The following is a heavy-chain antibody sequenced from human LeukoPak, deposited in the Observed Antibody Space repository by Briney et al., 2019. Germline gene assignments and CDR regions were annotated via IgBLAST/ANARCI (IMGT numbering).Heavy chain of an antibody. J-gene: IGHJ6*04. CDR2: MNPNTGDT. V-gene: IGHV1-8*01. D-gene: IGHD3-10*01. CDR1: GYTFTTYD. CDR3: ARDPYYGSGRYRYGMDV. Sequence: ASVKVSCKTSGYTFTTYDINWVRQATGQGLEWMGWMNPNTGDTGYAQKFQGRVTLTRNTSISTAYMELSSLRSEDTAVYYCARDPYYGSGRYRYGMDVWGKGTTVTISS.